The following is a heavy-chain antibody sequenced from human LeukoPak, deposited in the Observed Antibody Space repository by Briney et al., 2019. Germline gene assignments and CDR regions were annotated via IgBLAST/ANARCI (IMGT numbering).Heavy chain of an antibody. Sequence: SETLSLTCAVYGGSFSGFYWSWLRQPPGKGLEWIGEINHSGSTNYNPSLKSRVTISVDTSKNQFSLNLTSVTAADTAVYYCARVQQLRSVTRGQSKNWFDPWGQGTLVTVSS. J-gene: IGHJ5*02. CDR3: ARVQQLRSVTRGQSKNWFDP. CDR1: GGSFSGFY. V-gene: IGHV4-34*01. CDR2: INHSGST. D-gene: IGHD1-1*01.